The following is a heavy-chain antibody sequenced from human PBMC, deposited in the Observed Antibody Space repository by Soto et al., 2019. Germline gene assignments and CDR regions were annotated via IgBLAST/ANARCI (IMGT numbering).Heavy chain of an antibody. J-gene: IGHJ6*03. CDR3: ARGLILWFGELSRRGGYYYCMDV. V-gene: IGHV4-34*01. CDR1: GGSFSGYQ. D-gene: IGHD3-10*01. Sequence: QVQLQQWGAGLLKPSETLSLTCAVYGGSFSGYQWTWIRQTPGKGLEWIGEINDSGNINYNPSPKSRITILLDTPKKQISLKLSSVTAADSAVYYCARGLILWFGELSRRGGYYYCMDVWGKGTTVTVSS. CDR2: INDSGNI.